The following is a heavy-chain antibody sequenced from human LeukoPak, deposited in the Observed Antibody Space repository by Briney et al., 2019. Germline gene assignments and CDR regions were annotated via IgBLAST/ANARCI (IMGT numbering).Heavy chain of an antibody. D-gene: IGHD2-21*02. CDR3: ARDLISGDWTWDI. CDR2: GDYSGGT. Sequence: PSETLSLTCTVSGDSFTSVTDYWAWIRQPPGKGLEWIASGDYSGGTYYNPSLESRVAISADMSKNQISLKLTSVTGADTAVYYCARDLISGDWTWDIWGQGTMVTVSS. V-gene: IGHV4-39*07. J-gene: IGHJ3*02. CDR1: GDSFTSVTDY.